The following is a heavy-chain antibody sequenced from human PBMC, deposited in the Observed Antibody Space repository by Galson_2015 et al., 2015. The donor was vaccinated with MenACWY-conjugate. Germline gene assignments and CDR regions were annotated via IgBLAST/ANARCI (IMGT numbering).Heavy chain of an antibody. D-gene: IGHD6-13*01. CDR2: TYHRSRWHN. J-gene: IGHJ2*01. CDR3: ARGVTRTSGTINWYFDF. V-gene: IGHV6-1*01. Sequence: CAISGDSVSSNSAAWTWFRQSPSRGLEWLGRTYHRSRWHNDYAVSVKSRITINPDTSRNQLSLQLSSVTPEDTAVYYCARGVTRTSGTINWYFDFWGRGTLVTVSS. CDR1: GDSVSSNSAA.